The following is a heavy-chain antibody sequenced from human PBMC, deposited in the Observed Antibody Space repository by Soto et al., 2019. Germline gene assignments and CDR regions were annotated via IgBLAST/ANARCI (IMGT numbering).Heavy chain of an antibody. CDR1: GYTFTGYY. Sequence: ASVKVSCKASGYTFTGYYMHWVRQAPGQGLEWMGWINPNSGGTNYAQKFQGWVTMTRDTSISTAYMELSRLRSEDTAVYYCARAPRYGRDYYYGMDVWGQGTTVTVSS. V-gene: IGHV1-2*04. D-gene: IGHD4-17*01. CDR3: ARAPRYGRDYYYGMDV. CDR2: INPNSGGT. J-gene: IGHJ6*02.